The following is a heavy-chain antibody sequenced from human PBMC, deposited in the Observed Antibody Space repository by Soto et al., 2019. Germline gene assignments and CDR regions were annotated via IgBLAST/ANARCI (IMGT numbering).Heavy chain of an antibody. CDR3: ARGTERFGELFGMDV. Sequence: XTLSLPCTVSGGSLSSYYWSWIRQPPGKGLEWIGDIYYSGSTNYNPSLKSRVTISVDTSKKQFSLKLSSVTAADTPVYYCARGTERFGELFGMDVWGQGTTVTFSS. CDR2: IYYSGST. D-gene: IGHD3-10*01. V-gene: IGHV4-59*01. CDR1: GGSLSSYY. J-gene: IGHJ6*02.